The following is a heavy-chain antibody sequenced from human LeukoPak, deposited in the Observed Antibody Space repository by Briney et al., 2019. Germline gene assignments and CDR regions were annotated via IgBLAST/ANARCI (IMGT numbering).Heavy chain of an antibody. CDR3: ATDSPPTK. CDR1: GFTATNAR. J-gene: IGHJ4*02. D-gene: IGHD2-8*01. V-gene: IGHV3-15*01. Sequence: PGGSLRLSCAVSGFTATNARMTWVRQAPGKGLDWVGRIKSKTDGGTADYAAPVKGRFTISRDDSKNTLYLQMNSLKTEDTAVYYCATDSPPTKWGQGTLVTVSS. CDR2: IKSKTDGGTA.